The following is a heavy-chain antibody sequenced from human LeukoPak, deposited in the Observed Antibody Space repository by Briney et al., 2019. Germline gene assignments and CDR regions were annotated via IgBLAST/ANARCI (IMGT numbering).Heavy chain of an antibody. J-gene: IGHJ4*02. V-gene: IGHV3-21*01. CDR1: GFTFSSYS. CDR2: ISSSSSYI. Sequence: KPGGSLRLSCAASGFTFSSYSMNWVRQAPGKGLEWVSSISSSSSYIYYADSLEGRFTISRDNAKNSLYLQMNSLRADDTAVYYCARRWWNDYWGQGTLVTVSS. CDR3: ARRWWNDY. D-gene: IGHD2-15*01.